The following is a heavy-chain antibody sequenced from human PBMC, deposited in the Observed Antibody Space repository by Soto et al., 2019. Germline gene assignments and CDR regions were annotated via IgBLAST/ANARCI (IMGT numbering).Heavy chain of an antibody. CDR1: GYTFTSYA. Sequence: SSVKVSCKASGYTFTSYAMHWVRQAPGQRLEWMGWINAGNGNTKYSQKFQGRVTITRGTSASTAYMELSSPRSDDTAVYYCARRGTSPYGMDVWGQGTTVTDSS. J-gene: IGHJ6*01. D-gene: IGHD1-26*01. V-gene: IGHV1-3*01. CDR2: INAGNGNT. CDR3: ARRGTSPYGMDV.